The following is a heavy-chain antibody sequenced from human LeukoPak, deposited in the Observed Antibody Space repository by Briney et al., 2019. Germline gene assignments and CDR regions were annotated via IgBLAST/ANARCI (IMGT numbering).Heavy chain of an antibody. CDR3: AKDPQIAIFHWFDP. V-gene: IGHV3-30*18. J-gene: IGHJ5*02. CDR2: ISYDGSNK. D-gene: IGHD2-21*01. Sequence: PGRSLRLSCAASGFTFSSYGMHWVRQAPGKGLEWVAVISYDGSNKYYADSVKGRFTISRDNSKNTLYLQMNSLRAEDTAVYYCAKDPQIAIFHWFDPWGQGTLVTVSS. CDR1: GFTFSSYG.